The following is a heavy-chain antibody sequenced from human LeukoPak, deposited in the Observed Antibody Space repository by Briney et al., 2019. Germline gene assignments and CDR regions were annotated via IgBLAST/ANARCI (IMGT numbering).Heavy chain of an antibody. CDR2: IYYSGST. D-gene: IGHD6-13*01. J-gene: IGHJ6*02. Sequence: SETLSLTCTVSGGSISRYYWSWIRQPPGKGLEWIGYIYYSGSTNYNPSLKSRVTISVDTSKNQFSLKLSSVTAPDTALYYCARGASSWYYYYYGMDVWGQGTTVTVSS. CDR3: ARGASSWYYYYYGMDV. V-gene: IGHV4-59*01. CDR1: GGSISRYY.